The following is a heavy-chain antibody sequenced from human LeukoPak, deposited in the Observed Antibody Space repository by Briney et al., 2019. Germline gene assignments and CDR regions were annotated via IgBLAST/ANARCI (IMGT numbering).Heavy chain of an antibody. CDR1: GYTFTGYY. V-gene: IGHV1-2*02. Sequence: ASVKVSCKASGYTFTGYYMHWVRQAPGQGLEWMGWINPNSGGTNYAQKFQGRVTMTRDTSISTAYMELSRLRSDDTAVYYCARAKIAVAGTGTVHTHFDYWGQGTLVTVSS. D-gene: IGHD6-19*01. CDR3: ARAKIAVAGTGTVHTHFDY. J-gene: IGHJ4*02. CDR2: INPNSGGT.